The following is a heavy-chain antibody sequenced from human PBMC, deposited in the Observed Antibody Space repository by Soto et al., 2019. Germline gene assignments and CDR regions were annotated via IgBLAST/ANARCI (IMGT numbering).Heavy chain of an antibody. Sequence: SGGSLRLSCAASGFTVSTSYMSWVRQAPGKGLEWVSVIYSGGSTYYADSVKGRFTISRDNSKNTLFLQMNSLRAEDTAVYYCARATYCSYGTCLLDQWGQGTLVTVSS. CDR2: IYSGGST. J-gene: IGHJ4*02. V-gene: IGHV3-53*01. CDR1: GFTVSTSY. CDR3: ARATYCSYGTCLLDQ. D-gene: IGHD2-15*01.